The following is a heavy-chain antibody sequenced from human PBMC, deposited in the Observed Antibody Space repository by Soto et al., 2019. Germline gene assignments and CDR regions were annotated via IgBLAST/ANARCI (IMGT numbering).Heavy chain of an antibody. CDR1: GGSVSSGSYY. V-gene: IGHV4-61*01. J-gene: IGHJ4*02. CDR2: IYYSGST. Sequence: SETLSLTCTVSGGSVSSGSYYWSWIRQPPGKGLEWIGYIYYSGSTNYNPSLKSRVTISVDTSKNQFSLKLSSVTAADTAVYYCARDRDGYTKRSFDYWGQGTLVTVSS. CDR3: ARDRDGYTKRSFDY. D-gene: IGHD5-18*01.